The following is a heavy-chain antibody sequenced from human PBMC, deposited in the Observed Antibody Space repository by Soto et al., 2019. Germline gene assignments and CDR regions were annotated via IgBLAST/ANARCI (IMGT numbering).Heavy chain of an antibody. V-gene: IGHV1-8*01. D-gene: IGHD2-15*01. Sequence: SVEVSFKASGYTFTNSDINWVRQAPGQGLEWMGWMSPDSGHAAYAQKFQGRVTLTTSTSTSTVYMEMRSLGSEDTAVYYCARRPHCSGGICYYGLDNWGQGTLVTVSS. CDR3: ARRPHCSGGICYYGLDN. CDR2: MSPDSGHA. CDR1: GYTFTNSD. J-gene: IGHJ4*02.